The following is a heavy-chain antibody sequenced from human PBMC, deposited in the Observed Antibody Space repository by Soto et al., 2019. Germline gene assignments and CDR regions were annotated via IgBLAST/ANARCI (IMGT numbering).Heavy chain of an antibody. CDR2: INHSGTV. D-gene: IGHD3-16*01. CDR1: GGAFNGYY. CDR3: ARAGAARVRGRIGGFDY. Sequence: QVHLQQWGAGLLKPSETLSLTCAVNGGAFNGYYWTWIRQSTGKGLQWIGEINHSGTVDYNPSLKSRVIFSIDTSKKQFSLTLTSVTAADTAVYYCARAGAARVRGRIGGFDYWGQGTLVTVSS. J-gene: IGHJ4*02. V-gene: IGHV4-34*01.